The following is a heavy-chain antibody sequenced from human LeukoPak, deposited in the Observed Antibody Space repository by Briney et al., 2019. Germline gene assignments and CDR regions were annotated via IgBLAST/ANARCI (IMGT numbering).Heavy chain of an antibody. CDR2: IKQDGSEK. Sequence: GGSLRLSCEASGPTFNKYWMTWVRQAPGKGLEWVANIKQDGSEKNYVDSVKGRFTISRDNAKNSLSLRMNSLSAEDTAVCYCATGYSSGWYFYFQRWGQGSLVSVSS. D-gene: IGHD6-19*01. J-gene: IGHJ1*01. V-gene: IGHV3-7*01. CDR1: GPTFNKYW. CDR3: ATGYSSGWYFYFQR.